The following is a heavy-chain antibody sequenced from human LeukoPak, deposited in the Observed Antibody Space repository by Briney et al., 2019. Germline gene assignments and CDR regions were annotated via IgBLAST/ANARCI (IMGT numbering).Heavy chain of an antibody. V-gene: IGHV3-7*01. J-gene: IGHJ1*01. CDR1: GFTFSSYW. Sequence: GGSLRLSCAASGFTFSSYWMSWVRLAAGKGLEWVANIKQDGSEKYYVDSVKGRFTISRDNAKNSLYLQMNSLRAEDTAVYYCARDQNYYDSSGYYYPEYFQHWGQGTLVTVSS. CDR2: IKQDGSEK. CDR3: ARDQNYYDSSGYYYPEYFQH. D-gene: IGHD3-22*01.